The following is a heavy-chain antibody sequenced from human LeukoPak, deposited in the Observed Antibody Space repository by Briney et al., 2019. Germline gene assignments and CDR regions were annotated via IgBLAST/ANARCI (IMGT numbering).Heavy chain of an antibody. Sequence: GGSLRLSCAASGFTFSSYAMSWVRQAPGKGLEWVSYISSSSSTIYYADSVKGRFTISRDNAKNSLYLQMNSLRAEDTAVYYCARVLSGSYYYYYMDVWGKGTTVTVSS. CDR3: ARVLSGSYYYYYMDV. V-gene: IGHV3-48*01. CDR2: ISSSSSTI. J-gene: IGHJ6*03. D-gene: IGHD1-26*01. CDR1: GFTFSSYA.